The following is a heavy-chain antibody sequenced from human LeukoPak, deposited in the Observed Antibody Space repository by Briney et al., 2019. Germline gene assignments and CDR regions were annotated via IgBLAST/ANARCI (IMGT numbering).Heavy chain of an antibody. D-gene: IGHD5-18*01. CDR3: ARYSYGIHDFDY. CDR1: GFTFSSHG. Sequence: GGSLRLSCAASGFTFSSHGMCWVRQAPGRGLEWVSSISIGGDTTYSDSVKGRFTISRDNARNSLYLQMNSLRAEDTAVYYCARYSYGIHDFDYWGQGTLVTVSS. V-gene: IGHV3-23*01. CDR2: ISIGGDTT. J-gene: IGHJ4*02.